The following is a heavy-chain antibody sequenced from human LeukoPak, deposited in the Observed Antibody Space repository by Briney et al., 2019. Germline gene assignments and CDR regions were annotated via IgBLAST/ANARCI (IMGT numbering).Heavy chain of an antibody. CDR3: ARDSGSKTHAFDI. J-gene: IGHJ3*02. CDR2: IIPIFGTA. V-gene: IGHV1-69*13. D-gene: IGHD1-26*01. CDR1: GGTFSSYA. Sequence: SVKVSCKASGGTFSSYAISWVRQAPGQGLEWMGGIIPIFGTANYAQKFQGRVTVTADESTSTAYMELSSLRSEDTAVYYCARDSGSKTHAFDIWGQGTMVTVSS.